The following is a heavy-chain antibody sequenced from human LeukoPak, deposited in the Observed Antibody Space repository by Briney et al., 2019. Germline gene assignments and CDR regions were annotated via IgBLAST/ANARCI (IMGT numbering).Heavy chain of an antibody. D-gene: IGHD5-18*01. CDR1: GGSFSGYY. Sequence: SETLSLTCAVYGGSFSGYYWSWIRQPPGKGLEWIGEINHSGSTNYNPSLKSRVTISVDTSKNQFSLKLSSVTAADTAVYYCARGLPDAFDIWGQGTMVTVSS. V-gene: IGHV4-34*01. CDR2: INHSGST. CDR3: ARGLPDAFDI. J-gene: IGHJ3*02.